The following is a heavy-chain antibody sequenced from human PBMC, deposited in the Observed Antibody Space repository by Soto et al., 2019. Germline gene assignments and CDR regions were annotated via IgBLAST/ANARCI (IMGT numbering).Heavy chain of an antibody. CDR3: AHERLSRYDFWSGYYYDSWFDP. CDR1: GFSLSTSGVG. Sequence: SGPTLVNPTQTLTLTCTFSGFSLSTSGVGVGWIRQPPGKALEWLALIYWDDDKRYSPSLKSRLTITKDTSKNQVVLTMTNMDPVDTATYYCAHERLSRYDFWSGYYYDSWFDPWGQGTLVTVSS. J-gene: IGHJ5*02. V-gene: IGHV2-5*02. D-gene: IGHD3-3*01. CDR2: IYWDDDK.